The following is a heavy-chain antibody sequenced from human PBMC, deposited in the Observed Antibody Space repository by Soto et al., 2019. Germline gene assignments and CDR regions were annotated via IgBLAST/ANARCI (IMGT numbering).Heavy chain of an antibody. CDR1: GGSISSSSYY. J-gene: IGHJ4*02. CDR2: IYYSGST. Sequence: QLQLQESGPGLVKPSETLSLNCTVSGGSISSSSYYWGWIRQPPGKGLEGIGSIYYSGSTYYNPSLRSRVTIAVDTSKNPFSLKLSSVTAADTAVYYCARQVVRGVILDYWGQGTLVTVSS. V-gene: IGHV4-39*01. CDR3: ARQVVRGVILDY. D-gene: IGHD3-10*01.